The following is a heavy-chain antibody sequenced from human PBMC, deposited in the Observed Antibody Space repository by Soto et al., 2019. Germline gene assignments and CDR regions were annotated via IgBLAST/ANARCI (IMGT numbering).Heavy chain of an antibody. CDR2: ITSSGRTM. Sequence: EVQLVESGGGLVQPGGSLRLSCAASGFTFSSFEMNWVRQAPGRGLEWIAFITSSGRTMSYADSVKGRFTISRDNAGNSLSLQMNTLRAEDTAIYYCVRQAFSYSNSHPYFFAYWGQGALVTVSS. J-gene: IGHJ4*02. CDR3: VRQAFSYSNSHPYFFAY. V-gene: IGHV3-48*03. D-gene: IGHD5-18*01. CDR1: GFTFSSFE.